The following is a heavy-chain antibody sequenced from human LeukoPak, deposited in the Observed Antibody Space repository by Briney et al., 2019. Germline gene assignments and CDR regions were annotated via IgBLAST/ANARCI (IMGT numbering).Heavy chain of an antibody. Sequence: VKPSETLSLTCTVSGFSISSSSYYWGWLRQAPGKGLEWIGSIYYSVSTYYTPSLKILVTISVDTSKNQFSLKLSSVTAADTAVYYCARLKGAAAGTSWGQGTLVTVSS. CDR1: GFSISSSSYY. D-gene: IGHD6-13*01. V-gene: IGHV4-39*01. CDR2: IYYSVST. CDR3: ARLKGAAAGTS. J-gene: IGHJ4*02.